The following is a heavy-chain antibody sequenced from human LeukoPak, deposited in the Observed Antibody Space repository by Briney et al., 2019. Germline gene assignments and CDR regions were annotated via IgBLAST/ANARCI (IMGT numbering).Heavy chain of an antibody. J-gene: IGHJ5*02. V-gene: IGHV1-69*01. CDR2: IIPIFGTA. CDR1: GGTFSSYA. D-gene: IGHD3-10*01. Sequence: SVKVSCTASGGTFSSYAISWVRQAPGQGLEWMGGIIPIFGTANYAQKFQGRVTITVDESTSTAYMELSSLRSEDTAVYYCALRGVREVMRMIGYDPWGQGTLVTVSS. CDR3: ALRGVREVMRMIGYDP.